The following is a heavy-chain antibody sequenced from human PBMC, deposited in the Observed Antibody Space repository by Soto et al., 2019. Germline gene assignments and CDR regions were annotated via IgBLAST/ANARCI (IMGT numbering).Heavy chain of an antibody. CDR1: GFTFSSYA. V-gene: IGHV3-23*01. CDR3: AKGMYSSSSEGYYFDY. D-gene: IGHD6-6*01. CDR2: ISGSGGST. Sequence: GGSLRLSCAASGFTFSSYAMSWVRQAPGKGLEWVSAISGSGGSTYYADSVKGRFTISRDNSKNTLYLQMNSLRAEDTAVYYCAKGMYSSSSEGYYFDYWGQGTLVTVSS. J-gene: IGHJ4*02.